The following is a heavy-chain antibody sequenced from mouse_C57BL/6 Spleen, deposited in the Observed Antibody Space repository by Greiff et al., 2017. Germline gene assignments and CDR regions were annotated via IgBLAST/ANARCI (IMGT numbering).Heavy chain of an antibody. CDR2: IRSKSNNYAT. CDR1: GFSFNTYA. J-gene: IGHJ4*01. Sequence: EVMLVESGGGLVQPKGSLKLSCAASGFSFNTYAMNWVRQAPGKGLEWVARIRSKSNNYATYYADSVKDRFTISRDDSESMLYLQMNNLKTEDTAMYYCVSSSDVGAMDYWGQGTSVTVAS. V-gene: IGHV10-1*01. CDR3: VSSSDVGAMDY. D-gene: IGHD1-1*01.